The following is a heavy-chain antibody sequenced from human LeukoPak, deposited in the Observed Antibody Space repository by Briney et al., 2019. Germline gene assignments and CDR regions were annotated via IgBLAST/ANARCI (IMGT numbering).Heavy chain of an antibody. CDR1: GFIFSSYS. CDR3: MTGYAYYYYYGMDV. D-gene: IGHD3-9*01. CDR2: ISSSSSTI. J-gene: IGHJ6*02. V-gene: IGHV3-48*02. Sequence: GGSLRLSCAASGFIFSSYSMNWVRQAPGKGLEWVSYISSSSSTIYYADSVKGRFTISRDNAKNSLYLQMNSLRDEDTAVYYAMTGYAYYYYYGMDVWGQGTTVTVSS.